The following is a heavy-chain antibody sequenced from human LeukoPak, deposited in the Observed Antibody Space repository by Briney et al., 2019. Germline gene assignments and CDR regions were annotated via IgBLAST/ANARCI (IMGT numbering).Heavy chain of an antibody. D-gene: IGHD3-10*01. Sequence: GGSLRLSCVASGFTFSSYEMSWVRQAPGKGLEWVSEISGSGTTIFYADSVKGRFTMSRDNSKNTLYLQMNSLRDEDTAVYYCAKDRQAMMVRGAPWLDHWGQGTLVTVSS. CDR3: AKDRQAMMVRGAPWLDH. J-gene: IGHJ4*02. CDR1: GFTFSSYE. CDR2: ISGSGTTI. V-gene: IGHV3-48*03.